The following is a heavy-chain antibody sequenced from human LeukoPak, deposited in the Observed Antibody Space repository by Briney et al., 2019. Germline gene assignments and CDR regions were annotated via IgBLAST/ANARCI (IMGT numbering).Heavy chain of an antibody. CDR1: EFTFSDYS. Sequence: GGSLRLSCAASEFTFSDYSMNWFRQAPGKGLEGFASISTVSTYTFYAESLKGRISISRDNAKNSLILQMSSLRADDTAVYYCTRDGSGFYYYYYMDVWGKGTTVTVSS. CDR3: TRDGSGFYYYYYMDV. V-gene: IGHV3-21*01. D-gene: IGHD6-25*01. J-gene: IGHJ6*03. CDR2: ISTVSTYT.